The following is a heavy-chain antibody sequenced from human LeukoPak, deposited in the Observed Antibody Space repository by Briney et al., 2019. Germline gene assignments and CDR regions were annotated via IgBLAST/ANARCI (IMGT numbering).Heavy chain of an antibody. CDR2: INVNSGDT. V-gene: IGHV1-2*02. J-gene: IGHJ4*02. D-gene: IGHD2-15*01. CDR1: GYTFSAYY. Sequence: ASVKVSCKASGYTFSAYYIHWLRQAPGQGLEWMGWINVNSGDTNPAPNFQGRVTLTRDMSSNTAYMEVTKLTLDDTAVFYCARDGGLDFWGQGTLVTVSS. CDR3: ARDGGLDF.